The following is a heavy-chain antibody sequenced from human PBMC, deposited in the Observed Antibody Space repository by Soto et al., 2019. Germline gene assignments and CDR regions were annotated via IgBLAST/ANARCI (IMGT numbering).Heavy chain of an antibody. CDR1: GYTFTSYG. CDR2: ISAYNGNT. D-gene: IGHD3-10*01. Sequence: ASVKVSCKASGYTFTSYGISWVRQAPGQGLEWMGWISAYNGNTNYAQKLQGRVTMTTDTSTSTAYMELRSLRSDDTAVYYCARVITMVRGVISPRGAFDIWGQGTMVTV. J-gene: IGHJ3*02. V-gene: IGHV1-18*01. CDR3: ARVITMVRGVISPRGAFDI.